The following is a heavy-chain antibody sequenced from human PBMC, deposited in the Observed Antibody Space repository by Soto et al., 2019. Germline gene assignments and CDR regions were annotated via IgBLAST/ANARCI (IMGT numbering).Heavy chain of an antibody. CDR1: GLFFRDYY. Sequence: LXLSFASSGLFFRDYYLSWIRQAPGKALECVAYISGTCDTKYYADSVTGRFTISRDNPKNSLYLQMNSLRPEDAAVYYCAIGGGQIYYKGLDVWGQGTTVTVSS. CDR2: ISGTCDTK. CDR3: AIGGGQIYYKGLDV. D-gene: IGHD3-10*01. J-gene: IGHJ6*02. V-gene: IGHV3-11*01.